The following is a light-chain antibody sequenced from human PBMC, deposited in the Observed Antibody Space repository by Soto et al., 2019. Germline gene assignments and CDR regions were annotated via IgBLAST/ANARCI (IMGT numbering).Light chain of an antibody. J-gene: IGKJ4*01. CDR3: QKYNSVPLT. CDR1: QGISTY. Sequence: DIQMTQSPSSLSASVGDRVTITCRASQGISTYLAWYQQKPGKVPKLLLYAASTLQSGVPSRFSGSGSGTDFTLTISSLQPEDVATYYCQKYNSVPLTFGGGTKVEIK. CDR2: AAS. V-gene: IGKV1-27*01.